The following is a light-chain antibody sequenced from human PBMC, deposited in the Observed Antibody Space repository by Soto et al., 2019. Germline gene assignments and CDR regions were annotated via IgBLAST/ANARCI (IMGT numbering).Light chain of an antibody. Sequence: EFVLTQSPGTLSLSPGERATLSCRASQTVRNNYLAWYQQKPGQAPRLLIYDASSRATGIPDRFSGGGSGTDFTLTISRLEPEDFAVYYCLHYGGSPTFGGGTKVDIK. CDR1: QTVRNNY. CDR3: LHYGGSPT. J-gene: IGKJ4*01. CDR2: DAS. V-gene: IGKV3-20*01.